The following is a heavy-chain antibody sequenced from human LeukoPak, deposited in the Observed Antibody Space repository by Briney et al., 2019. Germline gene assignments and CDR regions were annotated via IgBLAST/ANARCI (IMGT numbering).Heavy chain of an antibody. CDR2: ISYDGSNK. CDR1: GFTFSSYA. D-gene: IGHD3-22*01. V-gene: IGHV3-30-3*01. J-gene: IGHJ4*02. CDR3: ARDRDYYDSSGYYGY. Sequence: GGSLRLSCAASGFTFSSYAMHWVRQAPGKGLEWVAVISYDGSNKYYADSVKGRFTISRDNSKNTLYLQMNSLRAEDTAVYYCARDRDYYDSSGYYGYWGQETLVTVSS.